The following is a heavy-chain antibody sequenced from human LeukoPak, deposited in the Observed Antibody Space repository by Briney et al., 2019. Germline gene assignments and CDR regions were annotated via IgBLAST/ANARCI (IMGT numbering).Heavy chain of an antibody. V-gene: IGHV1-18*01. CDR1: GYTFTTYN. J-gene: IGHJ5*02. CDR2: VSPYNGNT. D-gene: IGHD3-10*01. CDR3: ARTYYYGSGSYYNWFDP. Sequence: ASVMVSCKTSGYTFTTYNISWVRQAPGQGLEWMGWVSPYNGNTNYAQKLQGRVTMTTDTSTSTAYKELRRLRSDDTAVYYCARTYYYGSGSYYNWFDPWGQGTLVTVSS.